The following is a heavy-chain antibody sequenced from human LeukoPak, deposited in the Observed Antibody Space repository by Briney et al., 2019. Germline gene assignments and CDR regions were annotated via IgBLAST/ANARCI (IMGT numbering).Heavy chain of an antibody. CDR2: IYYSGST. J-gene: IGHJ4*02. V-gene: IGHV4-39*07. Sequence: SETLSLTCTVSGGSISTSNYYWDWIRQPPGKGLEWIGSIYYSGSTYYNPSLKSRVTISVDTSKNQFSLKLSSVTAADTAVYYCARRLRWKSPPDYWGQGTLVTVSS. CDR3: ARRLRWKSPPDY. D-gene: IGHD4-23*01. CDR1: GGSISTSNYY.